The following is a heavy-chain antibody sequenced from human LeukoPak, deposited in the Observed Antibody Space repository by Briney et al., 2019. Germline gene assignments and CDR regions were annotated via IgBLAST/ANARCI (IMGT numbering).Heavy chain of an antibody. Sequence: GGSLRLSCAASGFTFSSYAMSWVRQAPGKGLEWVSAISGSGGSTYYADSVKGRFTISRDNSKNTLYLQMNSLRAEDTAVYYCTKKGYYDGSGYYMYYFDHWGQGTLVTVSS. J-gene: IGHJ4*02. D-gene: IGHD3-22*01. CDR2: ISGSGGST. V-gene: IGHV3-23*01. CDR3: TKKGYYDGSGYYMYYFDH. CDR1: GFTFSSYA.